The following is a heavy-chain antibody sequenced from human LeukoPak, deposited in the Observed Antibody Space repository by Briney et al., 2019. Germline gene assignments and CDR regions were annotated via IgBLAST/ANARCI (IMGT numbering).Heavy chain of an antibody. J-gene: IGHJ4*02. CDR2: IIPIFGTA. CDR1: GGSFSSYA. V-gene: IGHV1-69*06. Sequence: SVKVSCKASGGSFSSYAISWVRQAPGQGLEWMGGIIPIFGTANYAQKFQDRVTITADKSTSTAYMELSSLRSEDTAVYYCALLWFGELLAFDYWGQGTLVTVSS. D-gene: IGHD3-10*01. CDR3: ALLWFGELLAFDY.